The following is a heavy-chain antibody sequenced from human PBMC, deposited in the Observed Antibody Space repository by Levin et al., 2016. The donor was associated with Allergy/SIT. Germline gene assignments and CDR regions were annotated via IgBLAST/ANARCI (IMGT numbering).Heavy chain of an antibody. CDR2: INPNSGGT. D-gene: IGHD3-22*01. CDR1: GYTFTGYY. CDR3: ATNPSDYYDSSGYSYYFDY. J-gene: IGHJ4*02. Sequence: ASVKVSCKASGYTFTGYYMHWVRQAPGQGLEWMGWINPNSGGTNYAQKFQGRVTMTRDTSISTAYMELSRLRSDDTAVYYCATNPSDYYDSSGYSYYFDYWGQGTLVTVSS. V-gene: IGHV1-2*02.